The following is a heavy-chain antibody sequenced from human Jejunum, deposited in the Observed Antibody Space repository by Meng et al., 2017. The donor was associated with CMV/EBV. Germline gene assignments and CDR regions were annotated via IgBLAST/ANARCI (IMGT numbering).Heavy chain of an antibody. J-gene: IGHJ5*02. V-gene: IGHV4-30-4*08. D-gene: IGHD2-2*01. CDR2: TKYSGRT. CDR1: SITSGDYY. CDR3: ARTEDCSSTSCYTGFDP. Sequence: SITSGDYYWSWIRQPPGKGLEWIGFTKYSGRTYYNPSLKSRLIISLDTSENQFSLSLTSVTAADTAVYYCARTEDCSSTSCYTGFDPWGQGSLVTSPQ.